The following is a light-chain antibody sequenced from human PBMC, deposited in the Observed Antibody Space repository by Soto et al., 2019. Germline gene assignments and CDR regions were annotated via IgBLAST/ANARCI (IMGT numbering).Light chain of an antibody. Sequence: DIQLTQSPSFLSASVGDRVTISCRASQGISDYLAWYQQKPGKAPKLLIYGASTLQSGVPSRFSGSASGTEFTLTISSLQPEDLANYFCQQFNAYPLTFGGGTKLEIK. CDR3: QQFNAYPLT. CDR1: QGISDY. V-gene: IGKV1-9*01. CDR2: GAS. J-gene: IGKJ4*01.